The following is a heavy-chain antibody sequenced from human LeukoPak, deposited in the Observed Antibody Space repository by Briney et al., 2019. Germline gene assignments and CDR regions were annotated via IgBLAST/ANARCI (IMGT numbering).Heavy chain of an antibody. CDR3: ARVTLYYDILTGYFSLYYFDY. Sequence: SETLSLTCTVSGGSISSGSYYWSWIRQPAGKGLEWIGRIYTSGSTNYNPSLKSRVTISLDTSKNQFSLKLSSVTAADTAVYYCARVTLYYDILTGYFSLYYFDYWGQGTLVTVSS. CDR1: GGSISSGSYY. J-gene: IGHJ4*02. CDR2: IYTSGST. D-gene: IGHD3-9*01. V-gene: IGHV4-61*02.